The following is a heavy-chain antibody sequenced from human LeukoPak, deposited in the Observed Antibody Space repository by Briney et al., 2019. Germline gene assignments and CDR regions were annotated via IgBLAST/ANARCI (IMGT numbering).Heavy chain of an antibody. CDR1: GYSISSGYY. CDR2: IYHSGSA. Sequence: SETLSLTCAVSGYSISSGYYWGRIRQPPGKRLEWIGCIYHSGSAYYNPSLKSRVTISVDTSKIQFSLKLSSVTAADTAVYYWAREGLLWFGELSLGGQGTLVTVSS. J-gene: IGHJ4*02. V-gene: IGHV4-38-2*02. CDR3: AREGLLWFGELSL. D-gene: IGHD3-10*01.